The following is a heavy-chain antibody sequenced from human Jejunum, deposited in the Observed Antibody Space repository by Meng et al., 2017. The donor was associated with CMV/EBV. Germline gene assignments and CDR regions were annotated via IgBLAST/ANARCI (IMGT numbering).Heavy chain of an antibody. CDR2: NYSCGTT. D-gene: IGHD3-10*01. V-gene: IGHV3-66*03. CDR1: RFTVRSND. CDR3: ARDEYGSGSCLDY. J-gene: IGHJ4*02. Sequence: SRFTVRSNDMNWVRQAPGKGLEWVSINYSCGTTYYADSVKGRFTISRDNSNNILYLQMNSLTPEDTAVYFCARDEYGSGSCLDYWGQGTLVTVSS.